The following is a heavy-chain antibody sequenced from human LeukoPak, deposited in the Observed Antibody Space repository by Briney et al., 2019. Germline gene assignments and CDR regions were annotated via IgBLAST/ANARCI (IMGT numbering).Heavy chain of an antibody. D-gene: IGHD3-9*01. CDR2: ISSSGSTI. V-gene: IGHV3-48*03. Sequence: GGSLRLPCAASGFTFSSYAMSWVRQAPGKGLEWVSYISSSGSTIYYADSVKGRFAISRDNAKNSLYLQMNSLRAEDTAVYYCASQEVRGQYHDILTGYISWGQGTLVTVSS. CDR1: GFTFSSYA. J-gene: IGHJ5*02. CDR3: ASQEVRGQYHDILTGYIS.